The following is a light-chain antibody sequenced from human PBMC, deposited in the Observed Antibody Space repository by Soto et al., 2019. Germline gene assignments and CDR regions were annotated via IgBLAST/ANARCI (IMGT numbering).Light chain of an antibody. Sequence: QSALTQPRSVSGSPGQSVTISCTGTSSDVGTYNYVSWYRQHPGKAPKLMIYDVTKRPSGVPDRFSGSKSGNTASLTISGLQTEDEADYYCCSYAGGYTYVFGTGTKLTVL. CDR3: CSYAGGYTYV. J-gene: IGLJ1*01. CDR1: SSDVGTYNY. CDR2: DVT. V-gene: IGLV2-11*01.